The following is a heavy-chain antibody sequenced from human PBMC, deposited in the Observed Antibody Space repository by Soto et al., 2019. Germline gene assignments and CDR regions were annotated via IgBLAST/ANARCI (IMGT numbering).Heavy chain of an antibody. J-gene: IGHJ6*02. D-gene: IGHD6-13*01. CDR2: IIPIFGTA. CDR3: ARDRAAAGYYYYGMDV. CDR1: GGTFSSYA. V-gene: IGHV1-69*05. Sequence: EASVKVSCKASGGTFSSYAISWVRQAPGQGLEWMGGIIPIFGTANYAQKLQGRVTMTTDTSTSTAYMELRSLRSDDTAVYYCARDRAAAGYYYYGMDVWGQGTTVTVSS.